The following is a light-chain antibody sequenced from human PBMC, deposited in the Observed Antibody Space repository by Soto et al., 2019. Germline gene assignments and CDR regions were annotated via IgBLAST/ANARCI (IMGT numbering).Light chain of an antibody. CDR1: QSVSSSY. CDR3: QQYGSSPWT. V-gene: IGKV3-20*01. J-gene: IGKJ1*01. Sequence: EIVLTQSPGTLSSSPGERATLSCRASQSVSSSYLAWYQQKPGQAPRLLIYGPSSRSTAIPDRFSGSGSGTDFTLTSSRLEPEDFAVDYCQQYGSSPWTFGQGTKVEIK. CDR2: GPS.